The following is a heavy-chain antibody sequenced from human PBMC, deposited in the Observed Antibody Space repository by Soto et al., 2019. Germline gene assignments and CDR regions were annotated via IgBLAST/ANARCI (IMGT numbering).Heavy chain of an antibody. CDR3: ARFRIGLSGYDFRGGIDY. CDR2: ISSSSSYI. CDR1: GFTFSSYS. V-gene: IGHV3-21*01. D-gene: IGHD5-12*01. J-gene: IGHJ4*02. Sequence: GGSLRLSCAASGFTFSSYSMNWVRQAPGKGLEWVSSISSSSSYIYYADSVKGRFTISRDNAKNSLYLQMNSLRAEDTAVYYCARFRIGLSGYDFRGGIDYWGQGTLVTVSS.